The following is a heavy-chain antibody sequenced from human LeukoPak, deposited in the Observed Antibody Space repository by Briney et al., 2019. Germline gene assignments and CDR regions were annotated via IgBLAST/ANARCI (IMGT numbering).Heavy chain of an antibody. J-gene: IGHJ4*02. D-gene: IGHD3-10*01. CDR3: ARDTPRVYYGSGSYYNALGY. CDR1: GYTFTSYY. CDR2: INPSGGST. V-gene: IGHV1-46*01. Sequence: GSSVKVSCKASGYTFTSYYMHWLRQAPGQGLDGMGLINPSGGSTSYAQKFQGRVTMTRDTSTSTAYMELSRRTSEDTAVYYCARDTPRVYYGSGSYYNALGYWGQGTLVTVSS.